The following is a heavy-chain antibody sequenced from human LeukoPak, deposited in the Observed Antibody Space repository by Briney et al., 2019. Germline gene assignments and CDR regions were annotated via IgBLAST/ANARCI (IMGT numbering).Heavy chain of an antibody. CDR1: GFTFSSYA. CDR2: ISYDGTNK. Sequence: AGGSLRLSCAASGFTFSSYAMYWVRQAPGKGLEWVAVISYDGTNKYYADSVKGRFTISRDNSKNTLYLQMNSLRAEDTAVYYCARGFLEVVAATGVYFDYWGQGTLVTVSS. V-gene: IGHV3-30-3*01. D-gene: IGHD2-15*01. J-gene: IGHJ4*02. CDR3: ARGFLEVVAATGVYFDY.